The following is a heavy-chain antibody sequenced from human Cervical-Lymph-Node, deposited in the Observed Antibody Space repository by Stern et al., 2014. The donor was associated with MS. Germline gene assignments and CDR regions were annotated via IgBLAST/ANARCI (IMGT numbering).Heavy chain of an antibody. CDR1: GGSISRANW. V-gene: IGHV4-4*02. Sequence: QLQLQESGPKLVKPSGTLSLTCAVSGGSISRANWWTWVRQSPGKGLEWIGPIYHSGNIKYNPSLKSRVNISIDKSKNNFYMMMTSGTAADTAVYYCATAPYFYGSGAFGWGQGILVTVSS. CDR3: ATAPYFYGSGAFG. D-gene: IGHD3-10*01. J-gene: IGHJ4*02. CDR2: IYHSGNI.